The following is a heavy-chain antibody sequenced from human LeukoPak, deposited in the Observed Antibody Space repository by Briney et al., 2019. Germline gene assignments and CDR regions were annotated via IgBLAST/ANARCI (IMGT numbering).Heavy chain of an antibody. Sequence: GASVKVSCKASGGTFSSYAISWVRQAPGQGLEWMGGIIPIFGTANYAQKFQGRVSLTTDTSTSTAYMELRSLRSDDTAVYYCASGEVGVVYRADGRYYYYYHAMDVWGQGTTVTVSS. D-gene: IGHD2-15*01. J-gene: IGHJ6*02. CDR3: ASGEVGVVYRADGRYYYYYHAMDV. CDR1: GGTFSSYA. CDR2: IIPIFGTA. V-gene: IGHV1-69*05.